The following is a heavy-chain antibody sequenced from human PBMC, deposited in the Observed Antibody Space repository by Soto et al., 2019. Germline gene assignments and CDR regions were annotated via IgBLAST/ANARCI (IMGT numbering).Heavy chain of an antibody. V-gene: IGHV1-2*02. CDR3: ARSHSAYHYHAMAA. J-gene: IGHJ6*02. CDR2: INPNSGDT. Sequence: ASVKVSCKTSRYIFTGYYMHWVRQAPGQGLEWMGWINPNSGDTNYAQRFKGRVSMTSDTSINTAYLELSRLRPGDTAVFFCARSHSAYHYHAMAAWGQGTRVTVSS. CDR1: RYIFTGYY.